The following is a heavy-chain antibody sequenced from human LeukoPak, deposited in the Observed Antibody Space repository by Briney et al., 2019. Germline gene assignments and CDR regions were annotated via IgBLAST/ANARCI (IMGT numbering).Heavy chain of an antibody. J-gene: IGHJ4*02. CDR3: ARGTPYYYDSSGYYYFDY. D-gene: IGHD3-22*01. CDR1: GGSISSYY. CDR2: IYYSGST. Sequence: SETLSLTCTVSGGSISSYYWSWIRQPPGKGLEWIGYIYYSGSTNYNPSLKSRVTISVDTSKNQFSLKLSSVTAADTAVYYCARGTPYYYDSSGYYYFDYWGQRTLVIVSS. V-gene: IGHV4-59*01.